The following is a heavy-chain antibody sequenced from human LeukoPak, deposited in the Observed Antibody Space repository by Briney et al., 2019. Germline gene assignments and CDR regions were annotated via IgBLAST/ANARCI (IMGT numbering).Heavy chain of an antibody. D-gene: IGHD4-11*01. J-gene: IGHJ4*02. CDR3: ARGPGDYSKTFDY. V-gene: IGHV3-74*01. CDR2: INSDESST. CDR1: GFSFSSYW. Sequence: PGGSLRLSCAASGFSFSSYWMHWVRQPPGKGLVWVSRINSDESSTYYADSVKGRFTISRDNAKNTLYLQMNSLRAEDTAVYYCARGPGDYSKTFDYWGQGTLVTVSS.